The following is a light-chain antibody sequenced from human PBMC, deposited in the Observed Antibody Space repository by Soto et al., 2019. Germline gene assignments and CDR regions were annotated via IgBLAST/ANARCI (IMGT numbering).Light chain of an antibody. CDR2: GAS. CDR1: QPVSSSY. CDR3: QQCGISTWP. V-gene: IGKV3-20*01. J-gene: IGKJ1*01. Sequence: EIVLTQSPGILSLSPGERATLSCRARQPVSSSYLAWYQQKPGQAPRLLIYGASTRATGIPDRFSGSGSGTDFTLTISRLEPEDFAVYYCQQCGISTWPFGQGTKVDIK.